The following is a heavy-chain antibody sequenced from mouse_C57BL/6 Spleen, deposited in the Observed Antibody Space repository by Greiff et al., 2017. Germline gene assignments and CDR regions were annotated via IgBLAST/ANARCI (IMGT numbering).Heavy chain of an antibody. CDR1: GYTFTSYW. J-gene: IGHJ1*03. Sequence: VQLQQPGAELVKPGASVKMSCKASGYTFTSYWITWVKQRPGQGLEWIGDINPGSGSTNYNEKFKSKATLTVDTSSSTAYMQLSSLTSEDSAVYYCSYGSTYGGYFDVWGTGTTVTVSS. CDR2: INPGSGST. CDR3: SYGSTYGGYFDV. V-gene: IGHV1-55*01. D-gene: IGHD1-1*01.